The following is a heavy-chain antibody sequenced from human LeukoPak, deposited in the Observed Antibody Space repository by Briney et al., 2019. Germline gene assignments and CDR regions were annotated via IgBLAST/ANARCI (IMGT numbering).Heavy chain of an antibody. D-gene: IGHD3-3*01. CDR2: INHSGST. Sequence: PSETLSLTCAVYGGSFSGYYWSWIRQPPGKGLEWIGEINHSGSTNYNPSLKSRVTISVDTSKNQFSLKVSSVTAADTAVYYCARGLDYDFWSRPGIHYWGQGPLVTVSS. V-gene: IGHV4-34*01. J-gene: IGHJ4*02. CDR1: GGSFSGYY. CDR3: ARGLDYDFWSRPGIHY.